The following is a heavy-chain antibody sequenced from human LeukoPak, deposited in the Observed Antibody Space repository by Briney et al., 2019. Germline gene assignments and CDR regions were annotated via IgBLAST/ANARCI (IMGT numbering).Heavy chain of an antibody. V-gene: IGHV1-69*05. J-gene: IGHJ3*02. CDR3: VREGLTVGIAASSM. CDR1: GGTFSSYA. Sequence: ASVKVSCKDSGGTFSSYATCWVRQAPGEGLEWMGGIIPIFGTGNNAQKFQGRVTTTTDKSTSTAYLELSSVSSEDTAVYYCVREGLTVGIAASSMWGQGTMVTVSS. CDR2: IIPIFGTG. D-gene: IGHD6-13*01.